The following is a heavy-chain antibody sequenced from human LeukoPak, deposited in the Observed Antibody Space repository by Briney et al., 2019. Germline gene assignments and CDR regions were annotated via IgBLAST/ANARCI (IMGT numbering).Heavy chain of an antibody. Sequence: PGGSLRLSCSASGFTFNSYSMNWVRQAPGKGPEWVSSISSSSSYISYADSVKGRFTISRDNAKNSLYLQMNSLRAEDTAVYYCARVNIAAPGYWGQGTLVTVSS. D-gene: IGHD6-13*01. CDR2: ISSSSSYI. V-gene: IGHV3-21*01. CDR3: ARVNIAAPGY. CDR1: GFTFNSYS. J-gene: IGHJ4*02.